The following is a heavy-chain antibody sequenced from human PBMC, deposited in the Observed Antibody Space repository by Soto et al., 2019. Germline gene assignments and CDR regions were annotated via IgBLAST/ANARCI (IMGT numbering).Heavy chain of an antibody. D-gene: IGHD6-13*01. Sequence: GESLKISCKGSGYSFTSYWIGWVRQMPGKGLEWMGIIYPGDSDTRYSPSFQGQVTNSADKSISTAYLQWSSLKASDTAMYYCARIAAAGIRSSLDPFLSHAFDIWGQGTMVTVSS. CDR3: ARIAAAGIRSSLDPFLSHAFDI. CDR2: IYPGDSDT. J-gene: IGHJ3*02. CDR1: GYSFTSYW. V-gene: IGHV5-51*01.